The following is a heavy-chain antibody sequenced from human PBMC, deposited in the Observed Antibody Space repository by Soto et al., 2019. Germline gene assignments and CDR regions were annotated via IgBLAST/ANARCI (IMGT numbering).Heavy chain of an antibody. V-gene: IGHV1-69*12. CDR3: ARDKDRQQLGGNYYYILDV. CDR2: IMPVFPTP. D-gene: IGHD3-3*02. Sequence: QVQLVQSGAEVKKPGSSVKVSCKASGGTFSTSAISWVRQAPGQGLEWVGGIMPVFPTPDYAQNFQGRVTMTADESTTTAYLELTSLRGDDTAVYYCARDKDRQQLGGNYYYILDVWGQGTAITVSS. CDR1: GGTFSTSA. J-gene: IGHJ6*01.